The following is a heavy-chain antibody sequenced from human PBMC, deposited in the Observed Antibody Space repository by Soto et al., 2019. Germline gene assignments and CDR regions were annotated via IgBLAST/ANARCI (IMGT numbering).Heavy chain of an antibody. J-gene: IGHJ6*02. Sequence: PGGSLRLYCEASGFTFSNFGMNWVRQAPGKGLEWVARVWYDGSSKYYVDSVKGRFTISRDSSKETVYLQMNSLSAEDTGVYYCAREIDSNYVGIDVWGQGPTVTVSS. CDR2: VWYDGSSK. V-gene: IGHV3-33*01. D-gene: IGHD4-4*01. CDR3: AREIDSNYVGIDV. CDR1: GFTFSNFG.